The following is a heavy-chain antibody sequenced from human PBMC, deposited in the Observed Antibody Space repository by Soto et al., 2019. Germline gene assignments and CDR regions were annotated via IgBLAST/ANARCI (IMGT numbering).Heavy chain of an antibody. D-gene: IGHD6-19*01. V-gene: IGHV4-59*01. CDR2: IYNGEST. CDR3: AQTTGWPGLDY. J-gene: IGHJ4*02. Sequence: QVQLQESGPGLVKPSATMSLTCRASGSSISRFYLNWIRQPPGKGLEWIGHIYNGESTNYNPSLKSRIAISVDTSKIQFSMKLTSVTAADTAVYYCAQTTGWPGLDYLSQGTLVTVSS. CDR1: GSSISRFY.